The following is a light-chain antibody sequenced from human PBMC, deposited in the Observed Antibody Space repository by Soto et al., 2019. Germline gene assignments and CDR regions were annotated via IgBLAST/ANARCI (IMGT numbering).Light chain of an antibody. CDR3: SSYTSSSTVLYV. V-gene: IGLV2-14*01. CDR2: DVS. CDR1: SSDVGGYNY. Sequence: QSVLTQPASVSGSPGQSLRISCNGTSSDVGGYNYVSWYQQHPGKAPKLMIYDVSNRPSGVSNRFSGSKSGNTASLTISGLQAEDEADYYCSSYTSSSTVLYVFGTGTKVTVL. J-gene: IGLJ1*01.